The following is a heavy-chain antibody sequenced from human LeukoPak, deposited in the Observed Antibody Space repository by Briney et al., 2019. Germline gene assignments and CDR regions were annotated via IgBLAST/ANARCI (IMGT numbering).Heavy chain of an antibody. CDR2: IYTSGST. D-gene: IGHD1-26*01. Sequence: SEALSLTCTVSGGSISSGGYYCSWIRQPAGKGLEWIGRIYTSGSTNYNPSLKSRVTMSVDTSKNQFSLKLSSVTAADTAVYYCARDFASPGSYLYDAFDIWGQGTMVTVSS. V-gene: IGHV4-61*02. J-gene: IGHJ3*02. CDR1: GGSISSGGYY. CDR3: ARDFASPGSYLYDAFDI.